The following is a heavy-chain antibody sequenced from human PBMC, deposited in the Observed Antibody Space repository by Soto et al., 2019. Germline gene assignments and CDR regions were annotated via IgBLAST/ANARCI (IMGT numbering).Heavy chain of an antibody. D-gene: IGHD6-19*01. CDR2: IKSKSDGETT. CDR1: GFTFRNAW. V-gene: IGHV3-15*01. Sequence: EVQLVESGGGLVKPGGPLTLSCEGSGFTFRNAWMSWVRQAPGKGLEWVGRIKSKSDGETTDYAAHVKGRFTISRDDSRDTFYLRMSSLRAEDTAVYYCVKDGSSGWPYYNDMDVWGQGTTVTVSS. CDR3: VKDGSSGWPYYNDMDV. J-gene: IGHJ6*02.